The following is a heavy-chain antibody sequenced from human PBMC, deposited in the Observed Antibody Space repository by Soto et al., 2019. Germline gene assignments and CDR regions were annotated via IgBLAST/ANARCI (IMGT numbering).Heavy chain of an antibody. CDR1: GFTFTSSA. V-gene: IGHV1-58*01. Sequence: GASVKVSCKASGFTFTSSAVHWVREARGQRLEWIGWIVVGSGNTNYAQKFQERVTITRDMSTSTAYMELSSLRSEDTAVYYCAAVTPGGTMIVVVIDAFDIWGQGTMVTV. J-gene: IGHJ3*02. CDR3: AAVTPGGTMIVVVIDAFDI. CDR2: IVVGSGNT. D-gene: IGHD3-22*01.